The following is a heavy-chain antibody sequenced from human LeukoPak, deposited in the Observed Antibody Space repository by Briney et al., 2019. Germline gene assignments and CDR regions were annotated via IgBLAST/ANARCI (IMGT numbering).Heavy chain of an antibody. D-gene: IGHD1-26*01. J-gene: IGHJ6*02. V-gene: IGHV1-58*02. CDR1: GFTFTSSA. Sequence: ASEKVSCKASGFTFTSSAMQWVRQARGQRLEWIGWIVVCSGNTNYAQKFQERVTITRDMSTSTAYMELSSLRSEDTAVYYCAAWAIVGATYYYYGMDVWGQGTTVTVSS. CDR2: IVVCSGNT. CDR3: AAWAIVGATYYYYGMDV.